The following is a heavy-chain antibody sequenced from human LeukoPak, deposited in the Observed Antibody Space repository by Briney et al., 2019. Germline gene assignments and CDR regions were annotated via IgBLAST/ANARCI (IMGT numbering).Heavy chain of an antibody. D-gene: IGHD2-21*01. CDR1: GGSISSGDSY. CDR2: IYYSGST. J-gene: IGHJ6*03. V-gene: IGHV4-30-4*08. Sequence: SETLSLTCTVSGGSISSGDSYWSWIRQPPGKGLEWIGYIYYSGSTYYNPSLKSRVTISVDTSKNQFSLKLSSVTAADTAVYYCARQGGAHYYYYYMDVWGKGTTVTVSS. CDR3: ARQGGAHYYYYYMDV.